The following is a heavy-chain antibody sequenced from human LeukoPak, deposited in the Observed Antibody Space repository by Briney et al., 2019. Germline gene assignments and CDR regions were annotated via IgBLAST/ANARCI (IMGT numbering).Heavy chain of an antibody. V-gene: IGHV4-59*08. Sequence: SETLSLACTVSGGSISSYYWSWIRQPPGKGLEWIGYIYYSGSTNYNPSLKSRVTISVDTSKNQFSLKLSSVTAADTAVYYCARHSHEGGSYSSADAFDIWGQGTMVTVSS. CDR3: ARHSHEGGSYSSADAFDI. CDR2: IYYSGST. CDR1: GGSISSYY. J-gene: IGHJ3*02. D-gene: IGHD1-26*01.